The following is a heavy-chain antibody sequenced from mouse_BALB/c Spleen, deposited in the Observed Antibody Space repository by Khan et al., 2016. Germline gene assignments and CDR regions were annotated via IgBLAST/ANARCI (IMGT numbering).Heavy chain of an antibody. V-gene: IGHV3-2*02. CDR1: GYSITSDYA. CDR2: ISYSGST. J-gene: IGHJ2*01. CDR3: ARWDDGFDY. Sequence: EVKLEESGPGLVKPSQSLSLTCTVTGYSITSDYAWNWIRQFPGNKLEWMGYISYSGSTSYNPSLKSRISITRDTSKNQFFLQLNSVTTEDTATYYCARWDDGFDYWGQGTTLTVSS. D-gene: IGHD4-1*01.